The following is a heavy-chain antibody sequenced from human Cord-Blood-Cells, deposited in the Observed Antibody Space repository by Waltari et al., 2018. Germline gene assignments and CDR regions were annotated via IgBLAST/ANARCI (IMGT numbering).Heavy chain of an antibody. CDR1: GFTFSSYW. V-gene: IGHV3-7*01. CDR2: IKQDGIEK. CDR3: ARDDNWNDDY. J-gene: IGHJ4*02. D-gene: IGHD1-20*01. Sequence: EVQLVESGGGLVQPGGSLRLSCAASGFTFSSYWMSWVGQGSGRGLARSANIKQDGIEKYYVDSVKGRCTCSRGNAKSLLYLQTNRLRAEDTAVYYCARDDNWNDDYWGQGTLVTVSS.